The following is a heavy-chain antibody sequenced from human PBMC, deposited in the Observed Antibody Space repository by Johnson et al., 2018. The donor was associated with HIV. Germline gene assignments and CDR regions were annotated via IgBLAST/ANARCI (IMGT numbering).Heavy chain of an antibody. CDR1: GFIFSSYG. CDR3: AKHMWGFRYTGYDRDVFAV. J-gene: IGHJ3*01. CDR2: IRYDGSNK. Sequence: QVQLVESGGGLVKPGGSLRLSCAASGFIFSSYGMHWVRQAPGKGLEWVAFIRYDGSNKYYAVSVTGRFTISRDNSKNTLYLQLNSLRTEDTAVYYCAKHMWGFRYTGYDRDVFAVWGQGTMVTVSS. D-gene: IGHD5-12*01. V-gene: IGHV3-30*02.